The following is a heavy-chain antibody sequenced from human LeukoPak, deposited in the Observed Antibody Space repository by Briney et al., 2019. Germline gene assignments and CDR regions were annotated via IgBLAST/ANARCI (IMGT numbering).Heavy chain of an antibody. D-gene: IGHD1-26*01. J-gene: IGHJ6*03. CDR2: MNPNSGNT. CDR1: GYAFTSYG. CDR3: ARAPEWGKSNYYYYMDV. Sequence: ASVRVSCKASGYAFTSYGISWVRQATGQGLEWMGWMNPNSGNTGYAQKFQGRVTMTRNTSISTAYMELSSLRSEDTAMYYCARAPEWGKSNYYYYMDVWGKGTTVTVSS. V-gene: IGHV1-8*02.